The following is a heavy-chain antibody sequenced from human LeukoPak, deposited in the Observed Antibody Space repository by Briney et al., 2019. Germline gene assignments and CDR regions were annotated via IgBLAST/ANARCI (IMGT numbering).Heavy chain of an antibody. D-gene: IGHD1-14*01. V-gene: IGHV6-1*01. CDR2: TYYRSRWSS. J-gene: IGHJ3*02. CDR1: GDSVSSFDAA. CDR3: TRAAHRAFDI. Sequence: SQTLSLTCAISGDSVSSFDAAWNWIRQSPSRGLEWLGRTYYRSRWSSDYALPVKSRISVTSDTSKDQFSLQLSSVTPEDTAVYYCTRAAHRAFDIWGQGTLVIVSP.